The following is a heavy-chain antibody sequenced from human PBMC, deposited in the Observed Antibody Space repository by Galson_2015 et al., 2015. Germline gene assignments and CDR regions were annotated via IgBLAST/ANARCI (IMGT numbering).Heavy chain of an antibody. V-gene: IGHV3-53*01. CDR2: IYSGGST. D-gene: IGHD6-19*01. Sequence: SLRLSCAASGFTVSSNYMSWVRQAPGKGLEWVSVIYSGGSTYYADSVKGRFTISRDNSKNTLYLQMNSLRAEDTAVYYCAGLSSGWPLASPIYYFYYYMDVWGKGTTVTVSS. CDR3: AGLSSGWPLASPIYYFYYYMDV. J-gene: IGHJ6*03. CDR1: GFTVSSNY.